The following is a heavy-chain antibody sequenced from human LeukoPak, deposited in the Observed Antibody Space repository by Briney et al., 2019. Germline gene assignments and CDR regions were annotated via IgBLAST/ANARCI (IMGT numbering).Heavy chain of an antibody. CDR3: ARVIGFGELFYYYYGMDV. V-gene: IGHV3-11*01. J-gene: IGHJ6*02. CDR2: ISSSGSTI. D-gene: IGHD3-10*01. Sequence: PGGSLRLSCAASGFTFSDYYMSWIRQAPGKGLEWVSYISSSGSTIYYADSVKGRFTISRDNAKNSLYLQMNSLRAEDTAVYYCARVIGFGELFYYYYGMDVWGQGTTVTVSS. CDR1: GFTFSDYY.